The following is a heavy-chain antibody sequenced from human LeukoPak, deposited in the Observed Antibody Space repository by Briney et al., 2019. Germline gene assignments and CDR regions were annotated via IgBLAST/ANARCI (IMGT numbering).Heavy chain of an antibody. Sequence: SQTLSLTCTVSGGSISSSSYYWGWIRQPPGKGLEWIGSIYYSGSTYYNPSLKSRVTISVDTSKNQFSLKLSSVTAADTAVYYCARQLRGTGYCSGGSCYGGGVPFDPWGQGTLVTVSS. CDR2: IYYSGST. D-gene: IGHD2-15*01. CDR3: ARQLRGTGYCSGGSCYGGGVPFDP. J-gene: IGHJ5*02. V-gene: IGHV4-39*01. CDR1: GGSISSSSYY.